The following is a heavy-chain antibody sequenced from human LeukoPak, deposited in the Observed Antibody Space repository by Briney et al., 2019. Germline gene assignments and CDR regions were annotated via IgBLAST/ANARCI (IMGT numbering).Heavy chain of an antibody. Sequence: TSETLSLTCTVSGGSISSGGYYWSWIRQYPGKGLEWIGSIYYSGSTYYNPSLRSRVTISVDTSKNQFSLKLSSVSAADTAVYYCARLSGSDFDYWGQGTLVTVSS. CDR1: GGSISSGGYY. V-gene: IGHV4-39*01. CDR3: ARLSGSDFDY. D-gene: IGHD1-26*01. J-gene: IGHJ4*02. CDR2: IYYSGST.